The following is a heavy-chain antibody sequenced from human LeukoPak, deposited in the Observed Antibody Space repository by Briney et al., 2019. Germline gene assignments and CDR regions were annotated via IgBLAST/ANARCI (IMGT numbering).Heavy chain of an antibody. V-gene: IGHV3-64D*09. J-gene: IGHJ4*02. D-gene: IGHD1-26*01. CDR1: GFTFSSYA. Sequence: GGSLRFSCSAPGFTFSSYAMHWVRQAPGKGLEYISVITSNGGRTYYADSVKGRFTISRDNSKNTLYLQMSSLRAEDTAVYYCVKDLGRYRNNCFDYWGQGTLVTVSS. CDR3: VKDLGRYRNNCFDY. CDR2: ITSNGGRT.